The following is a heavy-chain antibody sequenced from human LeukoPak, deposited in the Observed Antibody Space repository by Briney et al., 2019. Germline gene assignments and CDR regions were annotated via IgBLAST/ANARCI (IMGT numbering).Heavy chain of an antibody. CDR2: MSNSGHT. V-gene: IGHV4-59*01. D-gene: IGHD1-26*01. CDR1: GGSISNYY. CDR3: ARGAGNYFVFDY. Sequence: SETLSLTCTVSGGSISNYYWNWIRQPPGKGPEWIGYMSNSGHTNYNPSLKSRVSISVDASRNQFSLDLSSVTAADTAVYFCARGAGNYFVFDYWGQGTLVTVYS. J-gene: IGHJ4*02.